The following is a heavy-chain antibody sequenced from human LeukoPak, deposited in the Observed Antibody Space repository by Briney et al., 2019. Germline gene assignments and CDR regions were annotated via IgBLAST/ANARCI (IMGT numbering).Heavy chain of an antibody. Sequence: SQTLSLTXTVSGGSISSGDYYWSWIRQPPATGLKWIGYIYYSGSTYYNPSLKSRVSISVDTSKNQFSLKLSSVTAADTAVYYCARERSGYDYDYWGQGTLVTVSS. V-gene: IGHV4-30-4*08. D-gene: IGHD5-12*01. CDR3: ARERSGYDYDY. J-gene: IGHJ4*02. CDR1: GGSISSGDYY. CDR2: IYYSGST.